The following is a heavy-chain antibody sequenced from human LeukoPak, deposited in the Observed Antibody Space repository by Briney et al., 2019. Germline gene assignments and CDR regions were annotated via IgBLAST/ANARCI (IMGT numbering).Heavy chain of an antibody. V-gene: IGHV1-2*02. J-gene: IGHJ5*02. Sequence: ASVKVSCKASGYTFTGYYMHWVRQAPGQGLEWMGWINPNSGGTNYAQKFQGRVTMTRDTSISTAYMELSRLRSDDTAVCYCARGIAVAGTLRFDPWGQGTLVTVSS. CDR1: GYTFTGYY. CDR2: INPNSGGT. CDR3: ARGIAVAGTLRFDP. D-gene: IGHD6-19*01.